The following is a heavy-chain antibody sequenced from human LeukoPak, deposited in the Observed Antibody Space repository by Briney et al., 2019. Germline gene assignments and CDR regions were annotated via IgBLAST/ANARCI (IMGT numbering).Heavy chain of an antibody. J-gene: IGHJ6*04. V-gene: IGHV3-53*01. Sequence: GGSLRLSCAASGFTVSSNYMSWVRQAPGKGLEWVSVIYSGGSTYYADSVKGRFTISRDNSKNTLYLQMNSLRAEDTAVYYCARDLRRDYYYYYGMHVWGKGTTVTVSS. CDR2: IYSGGST. CDR3: ARDLRRDYYYYYGMHV. CDR1: GFTVSSNY.